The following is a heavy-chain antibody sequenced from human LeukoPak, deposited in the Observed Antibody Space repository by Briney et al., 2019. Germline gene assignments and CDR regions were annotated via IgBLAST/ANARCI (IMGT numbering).Heavy chain of an antibody. D-gene: IGHD2-21*01. V-gene: IGHV5-51*01. CDR2: IYPGDSDT. J-gene: IGHJ4*02. CDR3: ARNPTNCGGDCYTDY. Sequence: HGESLEISCKGSGYSFTSYWIGWVRQMPGKGLEWMGIIYPGDSDTRYSPSFQGQVTISADKSISTAYLQWSSLKASDTAMYYCARNPTNCGGDCYTDYWGQGTLVTVSS. CDR1: GYSFTSYW.